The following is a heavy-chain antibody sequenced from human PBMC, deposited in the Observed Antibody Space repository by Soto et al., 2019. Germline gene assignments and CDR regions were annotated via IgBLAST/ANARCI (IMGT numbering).Heavy chain of an antibody. CDR1: GYTFTSYG. J-gene: IGHJ3*02. V-gene: IGHV1-18*01. D-gene: IGHD2-8*02. CDR2: ISAYNGNT. Sequence: GASVKVSCKASGYTFTSYGISWVRQAPGQGLEWMGWISAYNGNTNYAQKLQGRVTMTTDTSTSTAYMELRSLRSDDTAVYYCARVVLSLVGTGAFDIWGQGTMVTVSS. CDR3: ARVVLSLVGTGAFDI.